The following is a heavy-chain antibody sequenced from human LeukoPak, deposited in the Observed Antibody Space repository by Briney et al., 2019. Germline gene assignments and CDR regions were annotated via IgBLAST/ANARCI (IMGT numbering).Heavy chain of an antibody. V-gene: IGHV3-23*01. Sequence: GGSLRLSCAASGFTFSSYGMSRVRQAPGKGLEWVSTISGRDSNTYYADSVKGRFTISRDNSKNTLYLQMNSLRVEDTAVYYSARVLNYYDSSGYYFSYWGQGTLVTVSS. D-gene: IGHD3-22*01. J-gene: IGHJ4*02. CDR2: ISGRDSNT. CDR3: ARVLNYYDSSGYYFSY. CDR1: GFTFSSYG.